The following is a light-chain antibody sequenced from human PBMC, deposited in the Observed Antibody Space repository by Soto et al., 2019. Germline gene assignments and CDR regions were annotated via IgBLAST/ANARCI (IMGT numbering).Light chain of an antibody. J-gene: IGKJ1*01. Sequence: EIVLTQSPATLSLSPGERATLSCRASQSVSTNYLAWYRQRPGQAPGPLIYAASSRAPGISDRFSGSGSGTDFTLTISRLEPEDFAVYYCQDYGSSAWTFGQGTKVDIK. CDR2: AAS. CDR3: QDYGSSAWT. V-gene: IGKV3-20*01. CDR1: QSVSTNY.